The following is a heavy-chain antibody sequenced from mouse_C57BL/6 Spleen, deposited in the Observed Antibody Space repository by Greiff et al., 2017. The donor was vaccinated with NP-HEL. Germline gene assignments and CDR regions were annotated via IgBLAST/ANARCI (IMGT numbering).Heavy chain of an antibody. D-gene: IGHD1-1*01. Sequence: VQLQQSGPELVKPGASVKISCKASGYSFTGYYMNWVKQSPEKSLEWIGEINPSTGGTTYNQKFKAKATLTVDKSSSTAYIQLKSLTSEDSAVYYGARTPITTVVEDAMDYWGQGTSVTVSS. CDR3: ARTPITTVVEDAMDY. CDR2: INPSTGGT. V-gene: IGHV1-42*01. J-gene: IGHJ4*01. CDR1: GYSFTGYY.